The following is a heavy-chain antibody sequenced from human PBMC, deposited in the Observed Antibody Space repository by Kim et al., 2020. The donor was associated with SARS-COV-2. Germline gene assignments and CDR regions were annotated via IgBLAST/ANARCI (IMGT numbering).Heavy chain of an antibody. Sequence: SVKVSCKAFGDTFRRYAISWVRQAPGQGLEWMGGVIPVFGTSNYAQKFQGRVTIVAYESTSTAYMELSSLTSEDTAMYFCARWGGDSPYSYYGMDVWG. D-gene: IGHD2-21*02. CDR2: VIPVFGTS. J-gene: IGHJ6*02. V-gene: IGHV1-69*13. CDR3: ARWGGDSPYSYYGMDV. CDR1: GDTFRRYA.